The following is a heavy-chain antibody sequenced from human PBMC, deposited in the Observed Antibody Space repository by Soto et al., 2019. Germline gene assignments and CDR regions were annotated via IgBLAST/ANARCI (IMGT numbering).Heavy chain of an antibody. V-gene: IGHV4-59*08. CDR3: VRQGIGSLHGLVDV. CDR2: VYNTGGT. D-gene: IGHD1-26*01. CDR1: SGPSSSHN. Sequence: QVQLQQSGPGLVKPSETLSLTCTVSSGPSSSHNWGWIRQSPGRGLEWIGYVYNTGGTSYNPSLHTRGTISADTSANHISLTLSFVTAADTAIYYCVRQGIGSLHGLVDVWGQGTTVSVSS. J-gene: IGHJ6*02.